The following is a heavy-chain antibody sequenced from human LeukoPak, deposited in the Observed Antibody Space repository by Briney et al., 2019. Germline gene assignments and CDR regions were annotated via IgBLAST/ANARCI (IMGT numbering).Heavy chain of an antibody. D-gene: IGHD2-2*01. CDR3: ASVDRNPDIVVVPAAYYFDY. CDR2: IIPIFGTA. Sequence: SVKVSCKASGGTFSSYAISWVRQAPGQGLEWMGGIIPIFGTANYAQKFQGRVTITADESTSTAYMELSSLRSEDTAVYYCASVDRNPDIVVVPAAYYFDYWGQGTLVTVSS. J-gene: IGHJ4*02. CDR1: GGTFSSYA. V-gene: IGHV1-69*13.